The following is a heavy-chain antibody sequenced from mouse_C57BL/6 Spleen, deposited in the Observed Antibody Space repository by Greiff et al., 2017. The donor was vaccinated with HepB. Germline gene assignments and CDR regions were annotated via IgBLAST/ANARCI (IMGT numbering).Heavy chain of an antibody. CDR2: ISSGGDYI. CDR1: GFTFSSYA. D-gene: IGHD1-1*01. J-gene: IGHJ1*03. CDR3: TRDPYYYGSPGYFDV. Sequence: EVQGVESGEGLVKPGGSLKLSCAASGFTFSSYAMSWVRQTPEKRLEWVAYISSGGDYIYYADTVKGRFTISRDNARNTLYLQMSSLKSEDTAMYYCTRDPYYYGSPGYFDVWGTGTTVTVSS. V-gene: IGHV5-9-1*02.